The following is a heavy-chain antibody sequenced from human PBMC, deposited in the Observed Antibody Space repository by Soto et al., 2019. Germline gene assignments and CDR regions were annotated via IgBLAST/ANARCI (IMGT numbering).Heavy chain of an antibody. V-gene: IGHV3-48*02. Sequence: EVQLVESGGGLVQPGGSLRLSCVASNFTFSRYSMNWFRQAPGKGLEWVSYISSSTNTIYYADSVKGRFTISRDNAKSSLYLQMKSLRDEDTAVYYCARQLGSPSAGDFDYWGQGTLVTVSS. CDR3: ARQLGSPSAGDFDY. D-gene: IGHD3-3*02. CDR2: ISSSTNTI. J-gene: IGHJ4*02. CDR1: NFTFSRYS.